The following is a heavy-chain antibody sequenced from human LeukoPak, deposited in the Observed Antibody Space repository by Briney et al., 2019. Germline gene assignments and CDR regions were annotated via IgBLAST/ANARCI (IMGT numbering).Heavy chain of an antibody. D-gene: IGHD4-23*01. V-gene: IGHV3-74*01. CDR2: INSDGSST. Sequence: GGSLRLSCSASGFTFSSFGMHWVRQAPGKGLVWVSRINSDGSSTSYADSVKGRFTISRDNAKNTLYLQMNSLRAEDTAVYYCARGDHGGNSYYYYGMDVWGQGTTVTVSS. CDR3: ARGDHGGNSYYYYGMDV. CDR1: GFTFSSFG. J-gene: IGHJ6*02.